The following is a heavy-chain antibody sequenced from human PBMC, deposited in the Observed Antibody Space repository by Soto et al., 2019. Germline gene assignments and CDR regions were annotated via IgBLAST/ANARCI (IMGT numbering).Heavy chain of an antibody. J-gene: IGHJ4*02. CDR3: ARGNSPVNVH. V-gene: IGHV3-48*03. Sequence: GSLRLSCAASGFTFSSYEMNWVRQAPGKGLEWVSYITSSGSTTYYADSVKGRFTISRDNAASSLYLQMNSLRAEDTAVYYCARGNSPVNVHWGQGTPVTVSS. CDR2: ITSSGSTT. CDR1: GFTFSSYE. D-gene: IGHD3-16*02.